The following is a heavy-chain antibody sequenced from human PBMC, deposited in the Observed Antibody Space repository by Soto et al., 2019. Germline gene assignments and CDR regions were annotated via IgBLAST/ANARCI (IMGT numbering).Heavy chain of an antibody. J-gene: IGHJ1*01. Sequence: SGTLSLTCTVSGGSISSGSYYWGWIRQPPGKGLEWIGEINHSGSTNYNPSLNSRVTISVDTSKNQFSLKLSSVTAADTAVYYCARRYGLLRGPPPDFQHWGQGTLVTVSS. CDR3: ARRYGLLRGPPPDFQH. CDR2: INHSGST. CDR1: GGSISSGSYY. D-gene: IGHD1-26*01. V-gene: IGHV4-39*07.